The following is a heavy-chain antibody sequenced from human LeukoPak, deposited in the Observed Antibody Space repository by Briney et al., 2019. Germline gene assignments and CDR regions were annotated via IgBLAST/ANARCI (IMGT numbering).Heavy chain of an antibody. Sequence: ASVKVSCKASGYTFIGYCMHWVRQAPGQGLEWMGWINPNSGGTNYAQKFQGRVTMTRDTSISTVHMELSRLRSDDTAIYYCARGAPHGDYDWFDPWGQGTLVTVSS. CDR1: GYTFIGYC. D-gene: IGHD4-17*01. V-gene: IGHV1-2*02. CDR3: ARGAPHGDYDWFDP. J-gene: IGHJ5*02. CDR2: INPNSGGT.